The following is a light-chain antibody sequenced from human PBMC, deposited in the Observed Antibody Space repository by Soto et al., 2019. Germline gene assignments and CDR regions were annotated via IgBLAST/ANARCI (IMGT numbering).Light chain of an antibody. CDR2: DAS. Sequence: DIQVTQSPSTLSASIGDRVTITCRASQYVSTWLAWYQKKPGKAPTDVIYDASHLQTEVSSRFSGSGSGTEFTLNISSLEPDDFATYYCQQSYNIPYTFGQGTRLEIK. J-gene: IGKJ2*01. CDR3: QQSYNIPYT. CDR1: QYVSTW. V-gene: IGKV1-5*01.